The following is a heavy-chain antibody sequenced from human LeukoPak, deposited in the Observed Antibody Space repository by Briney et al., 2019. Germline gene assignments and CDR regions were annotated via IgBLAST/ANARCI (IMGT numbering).Heavy chain of an antibody. Sequence: PSETLSLTCAVYGGSFSGYYWSWIRQPPGKGLEWIGEINHSGSTNYYPSLKSRVTISVDTSKNQFSLKLSSVTAADTAVYYCARGRRGYYDSSGYYPRSHFDYWGQGTLVTVSS. CDR1: GGSFSGYY. CDR3: ARGRRGYYDSSGYYPRSHFDY. D-gene: IGHD3-22*01. V-gene: IGHV4-34*01. J-gene: IGHJ4*02. CDR2: INHSGST.